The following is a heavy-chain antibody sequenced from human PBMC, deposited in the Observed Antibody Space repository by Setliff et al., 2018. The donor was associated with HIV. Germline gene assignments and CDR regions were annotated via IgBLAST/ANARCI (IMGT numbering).Heavy chain of an antibody. CDR3: TRGLVAATPPWLQSAFDI. D-gene: IGHD2-15*01. CDR2: IRSKRYGGTT. J-gene: IGHJ3*02. CDR1: GFNFGDYA. V-gene: IGHV3-49*04. Sequence: GGSLRLSCIAPGFNFGDYAMSWVRQAPGKGLEWVGFIRSKRYGGTTEYAASVKGRFTISRDDSKSIAYLQMNSLKTEDTAVYSCTRGLVAATPPWLQSAFDIWGQGTMVTVS.